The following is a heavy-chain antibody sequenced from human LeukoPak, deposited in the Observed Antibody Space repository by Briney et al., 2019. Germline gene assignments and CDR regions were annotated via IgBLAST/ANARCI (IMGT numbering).Heavy chain of an antibody. CDR3: AREGLHDYGDFWSYSSGDYFDY. V-gene: IGHV3-48*03. CDR1: GFTFSSYE. CDR2: ISSSGSTI. J-gene: IGHJ4*02. D-gene: IGHD4-17*01. Sequence: GGSLRLSCAASGFTFSSYEMNWVRQAPGKGLEWVSYISSSGSTIYYADSVKGRFTISRDNAKNSLYLQMNSLRAEDTAVYYCAREGLHDYGDFWSYSSGDYFDYWGQGTLATVSS.